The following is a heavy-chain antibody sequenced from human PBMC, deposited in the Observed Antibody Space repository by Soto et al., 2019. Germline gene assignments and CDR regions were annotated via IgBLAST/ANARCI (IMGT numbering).Heavy chain of an antibody. V-gene: IGHV1-18*01. D-gene: IGHD3-3*01. CDR3: ARDKYYDFWSGYPVNWFDP. Sequence: VASVKVSCKASGYTFTSYGISWVRQAPGQGLEWMGWISAYNGNTNYAQKLQGRVTMTTDTSTSTAYMELRSLRSDDTAVYYCARDKYYDFWSGYPVNWFDPWGQGTLVTVSS. CDR1: GYTFTSYG. CDR2: ISAYNGNT. J-gene: IGHJ5*02.